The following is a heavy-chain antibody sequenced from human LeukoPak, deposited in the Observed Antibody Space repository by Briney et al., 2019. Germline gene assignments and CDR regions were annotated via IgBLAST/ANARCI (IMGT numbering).Heavy chain of an antibody. J-gene: IGHJ4*02. Sequence: GGSLRLSCAASGFTFSSYGMHWVRQAPGKGLDWVAFIRYDGSKKYYANSVKGRFTISRDNSKNTLYLQMNSLGAEDTALYYCAKAGSQLVTDYWGQGTLVTVSS. CDR2: IRYDGSKK. CDR3: AKAGSQLVTDY. V-gene: IGHV3-30*02. D-gene: IGHD6-6*01. CDR1: GFTFSSYG.